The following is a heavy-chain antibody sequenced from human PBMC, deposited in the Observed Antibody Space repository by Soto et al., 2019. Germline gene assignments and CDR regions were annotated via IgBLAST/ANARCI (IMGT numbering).Heavy chain of an antibody. V-gene: IGHV4-59*01. Sequence: SETLSLTCTVSGVSISSYYWSWIRQPPGKGLEWIGYIYYSGSTNYNPSLKSRVTISVDTSKNQFSLKLSSVTAADTAVYYCARAQALVLYGDYYFDYWGQGTLVTVSS. D-gene: IGHD4-17*01. CDR3: ARAQALVLYGDYYFDY. J-gene: IGHJ4*02. CDR1: GVSISSYY. CDR2: IYYSGST.